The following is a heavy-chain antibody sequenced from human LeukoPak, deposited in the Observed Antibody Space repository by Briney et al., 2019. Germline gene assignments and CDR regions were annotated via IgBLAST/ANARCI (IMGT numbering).Heavy chain of an antibody. CDR2: INPNSGGT. V-gene: IGHV1-2*02. Sequence: ASVKVSCKASGYTFTGYYMHWVRQAPGQGLEWMGWINPNSGGTNYAQKFQGRVTMTRDTSISTAYMELSRLRSDDTAVYYCARGGGRLGSGSYYLVYWGQGTLVTVSS. D-gene: IGHD3-10*01. CDR3: ARGGGRLGSGSYYLVY. CDR1: GYTFTGYY. J-gene: IGHJ4*02.